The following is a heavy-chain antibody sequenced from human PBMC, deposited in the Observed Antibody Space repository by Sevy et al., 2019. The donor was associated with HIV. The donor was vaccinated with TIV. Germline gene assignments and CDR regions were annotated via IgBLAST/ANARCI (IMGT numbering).Heavy chain of an antibody. CDR1: GFTFSSYA. CDR3: ARDLDYYDSSGYSRADAFDI. Sequence: LSLTCAASGFTFSSYAMSWVRQAPGKGLEWVSYISSSSSTIYYADSVKGRFTISRDNAKNSLYLQMNSLRDEDTAVYYCARDLDYYDSSGYSRADAFDIWGQGTMVTVSS. D-gene: IGHD3-22*01. V-gene: IGHV3-48*02. CDR2: ISSSSSTI. J-gene: IGHJ3*02.